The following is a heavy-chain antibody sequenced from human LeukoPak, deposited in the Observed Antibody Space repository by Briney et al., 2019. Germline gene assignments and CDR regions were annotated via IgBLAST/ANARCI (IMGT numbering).Heavy chain of an antibody. CDR1: GGSISSGGYY. CDR3: ARGGDGYNLRWFDP. Sequence: KPSQTLSLTCTVSGGSISSGGYYWSWIRQHPGKGLEWIGYIYYSGSTYYNPSLKSRVTISVDTSKNQFSLKLSSVTAADTAVYYCARGGDGYNLRWFDPWGQGTLVTVSS. V-gene: IGHV4-31*03. D-gene: IGHD5-24*01. CDR2: IYYSGST. J-gene: IGHJ5*02.